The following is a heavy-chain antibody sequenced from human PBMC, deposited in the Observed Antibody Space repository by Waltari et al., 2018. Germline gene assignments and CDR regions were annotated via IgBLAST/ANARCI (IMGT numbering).Heavy chain of an antibody. V-gene: IGHV4-39*07. CDR2: IYSSGST. D-gene: IGHD6-6*01. Sequence: QLQLQESGPGLVKPSETLSLTCTVSGGSISSSSYYWGWIRQPPGKGLEWIGSIYSSGSTYYSPSLKSRVTISVDTSKNQCSLKRSSVTAADTAVYYCARYSSSSLYDYYGMDVWGQGTTVTVSS. CDR3: ARYSSSSLYDYYGMDV. J-gene: IGHJ6*02. CDR1: GGSISSSSYY.